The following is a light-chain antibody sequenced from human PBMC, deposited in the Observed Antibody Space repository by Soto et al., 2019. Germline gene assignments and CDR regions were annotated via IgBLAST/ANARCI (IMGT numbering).Light chain of an antibody. V-gene: IGKV3-20*01. J-gene: IGKJ1*01. CDR1: QSVSSK. CDR2: GAS. CDR3: QQYGNLRT. Sequence: VLTQSPGTLSMSPGDRATLSCRASQSVSSKLAWYQQKSGQAPRLLIYGASSRANGIPDRFSGSGSGTDFTLTISRLEPEDFAVYYCQQYGNLRTFGQGTKVEIK.